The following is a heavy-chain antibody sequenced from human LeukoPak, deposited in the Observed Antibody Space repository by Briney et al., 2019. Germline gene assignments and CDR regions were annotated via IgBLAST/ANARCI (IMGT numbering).Heavy chain of an antibody. J-gene: IGHJ4*02. CDR2: ISSSSSCI. Sequence: GGSLRLSCAASGFTFSSYSMNWVRQAPGKGLEWVSSISSSSSCIYYADSVKGRFTISRDNAKNSLYLQMNSLRAEDTAVYYCARVGDGYNLSDYWGQGTLVTVSS. CDR3: ARVGDGYNLSDY. CDR1: GFTFSSYS. V-gene: IGHV3-21*01. D-gene: IGHD5-24*01.